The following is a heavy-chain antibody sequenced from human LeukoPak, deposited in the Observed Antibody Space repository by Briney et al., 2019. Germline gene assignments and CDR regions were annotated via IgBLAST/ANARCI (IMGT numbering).Heavy chain of an antibody. D-gene: IGHD1-26*01. CDR3: ARETQYLGSGSYGY. J-gene: IGHJ4*02. CDR2: IYTSGST. Sequence: SETLSLTCTVSGGSISSYYWSWIRQPAGKGLEWIGRIYTSGSTNYNPSLKSRVTISGDTSKNQFSLRLSSVTAADTAVYYCARETQYLGSGSYGYWGQGTLVTVSS. V-gene: IGHV4-4*07. CDR1: GGSISSYY.